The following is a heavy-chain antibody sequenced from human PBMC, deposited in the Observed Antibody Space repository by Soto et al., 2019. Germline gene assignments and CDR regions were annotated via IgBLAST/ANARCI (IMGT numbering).Heavy chain of an antibody. V-gene: IGHV1-69*01. Sequence: QVQLVQSGAEVKKPGSSVKVSCKASGGTFSSYAISWVRQAPGQGLEWMGGIIPISGTANYARKLQGRVTITADESTSTAYMELSSLRSEDTAVYYCARSQGSSTSLEIYYYYYYGMDVWGQGTTVTVSS. D-gene: IGHD2-2*01. CDR1: GGTFSSYA. CDR2: IIPISGTA. CDR3: ARSQGSSTSLEIYYYYYYGMDV. J-gene: IGHJ6*02.